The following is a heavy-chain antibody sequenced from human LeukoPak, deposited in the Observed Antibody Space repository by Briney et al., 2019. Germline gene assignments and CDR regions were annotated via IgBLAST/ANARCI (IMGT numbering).Heavy chain of an antibody. V-gene: IGHV3-23*01. CDR1: GFIFRNYA. CDR2: ITGSGDTT. Sequence: PGASLRLSCAASGFIFRNYAMSWVRHAPGKGLEWVSAITGSGDTTYHADSVKGRFTISRDNSKNTLYVEMNTLRAEDTAVYYCAKWGDYDILTGYYVSDFWGQGTLVTVSS. D-gene: IGHD3-9*01. J-gene: IGHJ4*02. CDR3: AKWGDYDILTGYYVSDF.